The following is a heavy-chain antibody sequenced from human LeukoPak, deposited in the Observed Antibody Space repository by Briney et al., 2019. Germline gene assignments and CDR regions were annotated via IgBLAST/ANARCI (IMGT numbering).Heavy chain of an antibody. CDR3: AKGGKLRDFWSGPHY. V-gene: IGHV3-21*01. CDR2: ISSSSSYI. D-gene: IGHD3-3*01. CDR1: GFTFSSYS. Sequence: GGSLRLSCAASGFTFSSYSMNWVRQAPGKGLEWVSSISSSSSYIYYADSVKGRFTISRDNAKNSLYLQMNSLRAEDTAVYYCAKGGKLRDFWSGPHYWGQGTLVTVSS. J-gene: IGHJ4*02.